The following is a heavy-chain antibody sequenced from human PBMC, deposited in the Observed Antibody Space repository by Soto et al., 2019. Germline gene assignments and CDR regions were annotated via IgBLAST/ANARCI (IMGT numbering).Heavy chain of an antibody. CDR2: IYYTGST. V-gene: IGHV4-31*03. CDR3: ARGRGGDFFDY. CDR1: GGAITSGGYY. Sequence: QVQLQESGPGLVKPSQTLSLTCTVSGGAITSGGYYWSWIRQHPGKGLEWIGYIYYTGSTFYNPSLKSRVTISEDTSKNQFSLKLSSVTAADTAVYYCARGRGGDFFDYWGQGTLVTVSS. D-gene: IGHD3-16*01. J-gene: IGHJ4*02.